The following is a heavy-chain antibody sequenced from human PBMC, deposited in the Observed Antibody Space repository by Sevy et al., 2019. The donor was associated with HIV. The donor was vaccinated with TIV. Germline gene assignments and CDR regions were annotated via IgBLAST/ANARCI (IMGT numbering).Heavy chain of an antibody. V-gene: IGHV3-30-3*01. Sequence: GGSLRLSCAASGFTFSSYAMHWVRQAPGKGLEWVAVISYDGSNKYYADSVKGRFTISRDNSKNTLYLQMNSLRAEDTAVYYCAGDRLSVGSSRVGWFDPWGQGTLVTVSS. CDR3: AGDRLSVGSSRVGWFDP. CDR1: GFTFSSYA. J-gene: IGHJ5*02. CDR2: ISYDGSNK. D-gene: IGHD6-13*01.